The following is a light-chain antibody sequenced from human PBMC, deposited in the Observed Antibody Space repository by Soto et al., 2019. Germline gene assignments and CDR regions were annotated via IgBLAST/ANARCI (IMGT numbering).Light chain of an antibody. CDR1: SSDVGGYNY. Sequence: QSALTQPRSVSGSPGQSVTISCTGTSSDVGGYNYVSWYQQHPGKAPKLMIYDVSKRPSGVPDRFSGSKSGNTASLTISGLQAEDEADYCCCSYAGSYTSVVFGGGIELT. CDR2: DVS. J-gene: IGLJ2*01. CDR3: CSYAGSYTSVV. V-gene: IGLV2-11*01.